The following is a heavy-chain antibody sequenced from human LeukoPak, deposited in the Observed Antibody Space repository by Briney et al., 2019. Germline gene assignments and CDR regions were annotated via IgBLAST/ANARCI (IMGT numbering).Heavy chain of an antibody. CDR3: ARGELGTSHDY. Sequence: ASVKVSCKASGYTFTGYYMHWVRQAPGQGLEWMGWINPNSGDTNYAQKFQGRVTMTRDTSINTAYLELSGLRSDDTAIYYCARGELGTSHDYWGRGTLVTVSS. CDR2: INPNSGDT. J-gene: IGHJ4*02. CDR1: GYTFTGYY. D-gene: IGHD2-2*01. V-gene: IGHV1-2*02.